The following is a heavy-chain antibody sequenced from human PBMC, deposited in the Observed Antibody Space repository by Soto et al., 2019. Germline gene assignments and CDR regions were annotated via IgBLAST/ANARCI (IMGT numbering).Heavy chain of an antibody. Sequence: SCIRLCPRKGLEWIGYISNIGFTRYNPSLKSRVSISVDTSKNQFSLKLSSVTAADTAVYYCARXGWCSGGRCYTAFDIWGQGTMVTVSS. CDR3: ARXGWCSGGRCYTAFDI. D-gene: IGHD2-15*01. J-gene: IGHJ3*02. V-gene: IGHV4-61*06. CDR2: ISNIGFT.